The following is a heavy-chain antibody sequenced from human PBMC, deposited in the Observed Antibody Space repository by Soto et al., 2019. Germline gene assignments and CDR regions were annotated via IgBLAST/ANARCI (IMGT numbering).Heavy chain of an antibody. CDR2: IIPIFDTA. D-gene: IGHD3-22*01. CDR3: ASGSGYYSPHFDY. Sequence: SLLNLSCKTAGYGISIYAMSWVRKAPGQGLEWMGGIIPIFDTANYAQKFQGRVTITADESTSTAYMELSSLRSEDTAVYYCASGSGYYSPHFDYWGQGILLTVPS. V-gene: IGHV1-69*13. CDR1: GYGISIYA. J-gene: IGHJ4*02.